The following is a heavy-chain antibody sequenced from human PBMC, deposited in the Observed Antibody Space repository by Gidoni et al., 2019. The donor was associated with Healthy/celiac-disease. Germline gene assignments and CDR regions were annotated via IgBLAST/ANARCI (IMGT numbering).Heavy chain of an antibody. V-gene: IGHV4-34*01. CDR2: INPSGST. CDR1: GCSFTCYY. J-gene: IGHJ6*02. D-gene: IGHD2-8*02. CDR3: ARGGVVYAIRYGMDV. Sequence: QVQLQQWGAGRLQPSETLSLTCAVYGCSFTCYYWSWIRQPPGKGREWIGEINPSGSTNYNPFRKSRVTISVDTSKNQFSLKLSSVTAADTAVYDCARGGVVYAIRYGMDVWGQGTTVTVSS.